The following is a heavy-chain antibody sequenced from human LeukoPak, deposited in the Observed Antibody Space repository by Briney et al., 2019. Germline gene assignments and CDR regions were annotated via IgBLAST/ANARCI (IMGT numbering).Heavy chain of an antibody. CDR3: ATTIVVEYFDY. V-gene: IGHV3-23*01. CDR2: ISGSGGST. J-gene: IGHJ4*02. CDR1: GFTFSSYA. Sequence: GGSLRLSCAASGFTFSSYAMSWVRQAPGKGLEWVSAISGSGGSTYYADSVKGRFTISRDNSKNTLYLQMNSLRAEDTAVYCCATTIVVEYFDYWGQGTLVTVSS. D-gene: IGHD1-26*01.